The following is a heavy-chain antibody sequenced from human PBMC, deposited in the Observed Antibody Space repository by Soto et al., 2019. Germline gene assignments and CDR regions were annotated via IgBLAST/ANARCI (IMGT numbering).Heavy chain of an antibody. J-gene: IGHJ4*02. V-gene: IGHV3-74*01. Sequence: GGSLRLSCAASGFTFSTYWMHWFRQAPGKGLMWVSRINSGGGTTSYADSVKGRFTISRDNAKSTLYLQMNGLRAEDTALYYCARWFTYGNFDYFDYWGQGTQVTVSS. CDR3: ARWFTYGNFDYFDY. CDR2: INSGGGTT. CDR1: GFTFSTYW. D-gene: IGHD3-10*01.